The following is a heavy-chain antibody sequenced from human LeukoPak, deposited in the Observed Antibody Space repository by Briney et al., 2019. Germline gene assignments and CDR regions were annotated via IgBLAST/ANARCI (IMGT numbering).Heavy chain of an antibody. J-gene: IGHJ4*02. CDR3: ARDSISNWNDLDD. V-gene: IGHV3-33*01. CDR1: GFTFNSYG. CDR2: IWYDGSNK. D-gene: IGHD1-20*01. Sequence: GALRLSCAAPGFTFNSYGMHWVRQAPGKGLEWVALIWYDGSNKYYADSVKGRFTISRDSSKNTLYLQMNSLRAEDTAVYYCARDSISNWNDLDDWGQGTLVTVSS.